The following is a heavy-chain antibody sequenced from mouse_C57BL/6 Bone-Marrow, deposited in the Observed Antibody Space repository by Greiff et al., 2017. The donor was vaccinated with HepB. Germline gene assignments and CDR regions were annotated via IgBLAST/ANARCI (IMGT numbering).Heavy chain of an antibody. V-gene: IGHV5-4*01. CDR3: ARDHCNFAWFAY. Sequence: EVQLVESGGGLVKPGGSLKLSCAASGFTFSSYGMSWVRQTPEKRLEWVATISHGGSYTYYPDNVKGRFTISRDNAKNNLYLQLSHLKSEDTAMYYCARDHCNFAWFAYSGRGTVVPVSA. J-gene: IGHJ3*01. CDR1: GFTFSSYG. D-gene: IGHD2-1*01. CDR2: ISHGGSYT.